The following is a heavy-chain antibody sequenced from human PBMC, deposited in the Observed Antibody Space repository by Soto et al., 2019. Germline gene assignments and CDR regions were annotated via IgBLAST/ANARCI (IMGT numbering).Heavy chain of an antibody. V-gene: IGHV1-69*01. D-gene: IGHD1-26*01. CDR3: ASPAHIVGATGYFQH. CDR2: IIPIFGTA. J-gene: IGHJ1*01. CDR1: GGTFSSYA. Sequence: QVQLVQSGAEVKKPGSSVKVSCKASGGTFSSYAISWVRQAPGQGLEWMGGIIPIFGTANYAQKFQGRVTITADESTSTAYMELSSLRSEDTPVYYCASPAHIVGATGYFQHWGQGTLVTVSS.